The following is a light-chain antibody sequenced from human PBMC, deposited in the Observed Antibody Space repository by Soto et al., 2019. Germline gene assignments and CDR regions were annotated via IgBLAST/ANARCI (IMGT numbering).Light chain of an antibody. CDR1: TSDVGGYNL. J-gene: IGLJ1*01. V-gene: IGLV2-23*01. Sequence: QAVLTEPASESGTPGQSITISCSGSTSDVGGYNLVSWYQQHTDKGPKLRSYEGTQRHSGVSSRFSGSKSGNAASLTISGLQAEDEADYYCCSYASSRDYVCGTGTKVTV. CDR2: EGT. CDR3: CSYASSRDYV.